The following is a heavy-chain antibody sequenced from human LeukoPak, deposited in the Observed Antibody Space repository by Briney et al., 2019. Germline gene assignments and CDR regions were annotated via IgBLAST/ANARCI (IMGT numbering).Heavy chain of an antibody. Sequence: GGSLRLSCAASGFTFSTYSMNWVRQAPGKGLEWVSSISSSSSYIYYADSVKGRFTISRDNAKNSLYLQMNSLRAEDTAVYYCASDPRALRLQSYYHYYMDVWGKGTTVTVSS. J-gene: IGHJ6*03. CDR1: GFTFSTYS. D-gene: IGHD5-12*01. V-gene: IGHV3-21*01. CDR2: ISSSSSYI. CDR3: ASDPRALRLQSYYHYYMDV.